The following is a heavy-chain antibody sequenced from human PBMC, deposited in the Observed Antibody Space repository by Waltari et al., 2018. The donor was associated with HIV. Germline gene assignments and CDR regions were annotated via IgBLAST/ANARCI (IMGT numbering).Heavy chain of an antibody. D-gene: IGHD2-8*02. CDR2: INGDGSST. Sequence: EVQLVESGGGLVQPGGSLRLSCAASEFTFSNYWMPWVHQAPGKGLMWVSRINGDGSSTTYADSVKGRFTISRDNAKNTLYLQMNSLRVEDTAVYYCARDARYCTGGICYFTFWGQGTLVTVSS. CDR3: ARDARYCTGGICYFTF. CDR1: EFTFSNYW. V-gene: IGHV3-74*01. J-gene: IGHJ4*02.